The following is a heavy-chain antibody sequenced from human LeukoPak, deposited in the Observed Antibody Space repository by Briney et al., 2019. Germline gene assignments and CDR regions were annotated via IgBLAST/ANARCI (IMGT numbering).Heavy chain of an antibody. J-gene: IGHJ6*02. CDR3: ARWFTITSGDYDILTSSYHRGMDV. V-gene: IGHV1-2*02. CDR2: INPNSGGT. Sequence: ASVKVSCKASGYAFTGYNMHWVRQAPGQGLEWMGWINPNSGGTNYAQKFQGRVTMTRDMSISTAYMELSRLTSDDTAVYYCARWFTITSGDYDILTSSYHRGMDVWGQGTTVAVSS. D-gene: IGHD3-9*01. CDR1: GYAFTGYN.